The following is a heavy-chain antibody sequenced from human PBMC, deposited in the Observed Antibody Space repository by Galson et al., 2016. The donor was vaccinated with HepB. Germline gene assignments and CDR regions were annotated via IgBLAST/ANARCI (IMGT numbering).Heavy chain of an antibody. J-gene: IGHJ6*02. Sequence: SLRLSCAASGFTLSSYSMNWVRQTPGKGLEWVSYITSRSTAIYYADSVKGRFTISRDNARNSLYLQMNSLRAEDTAVYYCAREGTGSSSFIYYYSGVDVWGHGTTVTVSS. CDR2: ITSRSTAI. V-gene: IGHV3-48*04. CDR1: GFTLSSYS. CDR3: AREGTGSSSFIYYYSGVDV. D-gene: IGHD6-13*01.